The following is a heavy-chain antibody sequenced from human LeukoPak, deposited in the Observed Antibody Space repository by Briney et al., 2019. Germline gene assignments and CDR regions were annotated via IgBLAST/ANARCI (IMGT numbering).Heavy chain of an antibody. D-gene: IGHD2-21*01. CDR3: ARGPGLKFDY. V-gene: IGHV6-1*01. Sequence: SQTLSLTCAISGDSVSNNSAAWNWIRQPPSRGLEWLGRTYYRSTWYYDYAISVKSRITINPDTSKNHFSLQLNSVTPEDTAVYYCARGPGLKFDYWGQGSLVTVSS. CDR2: TYYRSTWYY. J-gene: IGHJ4*02. CDR1: GDSVSNNSAA.